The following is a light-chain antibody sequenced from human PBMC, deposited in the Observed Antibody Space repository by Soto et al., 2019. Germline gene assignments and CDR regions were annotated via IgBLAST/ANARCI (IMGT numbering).Light chain of an antibody. Sequence: DIQMTQSPSSVSAVVGDRATITCRASQDITRWLACYQQQPGRAPKLLIYAASTMEGGVPSRFSGSGSGTDFTLTISSLRPEDFATYYCQQAHSVPVTFGQGTRLEI. CDR2: AAS. CDR3: QQAHSVPVT. J-gene: IGKJ5*01. CDR1: QDITRW. V-gene: IGKV1-12*01.